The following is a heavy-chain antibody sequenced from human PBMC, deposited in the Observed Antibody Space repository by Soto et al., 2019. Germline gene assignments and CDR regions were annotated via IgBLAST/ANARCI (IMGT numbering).Heavy chain of an antibody. J-gene: IGHJ5*02. CDR3: AAYCYTMTCTHFHGYS. CDR2: IKQDESDK. Sequence: GGSLRLSCAVSGFMFRDSWMSWVLQAPGKGLEWVANIKQDESDKYYVDSVKGRFTISRDNAKNALYLQMNSLRVEETAVYYCAAYCYTMTCTHFHGYSWGQGTQVTVSS. V-gene: IGHV3-7*03. D-gene: IGHD3-16*02. CDR1: GFMFRDSW.